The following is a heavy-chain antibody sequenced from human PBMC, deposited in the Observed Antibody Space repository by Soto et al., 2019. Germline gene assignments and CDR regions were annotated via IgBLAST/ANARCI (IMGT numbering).Heavy chain of an antibody. CDR2: IYYNGNT. J-gene: IGHJ6*02. V-gene: IGHV4-30-4*08. CDR3: ARATTVTSSFFYYGLDV. CDR1: GCSISNDDYY. D-gene: IGHD4-17*01. Sequence: SEILSLTCSVSGCSISNDDYYWTWIRQPPGKGLEWIGHIYYNGNTYYNPSLKSRLTMSLDTSQNQFSLHLTSVIAADSASYFCARATTVTSSFFYYGLDVWGQGTTVTVSS.